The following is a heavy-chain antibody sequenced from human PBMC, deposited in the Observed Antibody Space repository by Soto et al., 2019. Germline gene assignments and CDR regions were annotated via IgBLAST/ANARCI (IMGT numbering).Heavy chain of an antibody. CDR2: ISSSSSYI. D-gene: IGHD3-22*01. CDR3: ARGGWGVVISWFDP. CDR1: GFTFSSYS. Sequence: EVQLVESGGGLVKPGGSLRLSCAASGFTFSSYSMNWVRQAPGKGLEWVSSISSSSSYIYYADSVKGRFTISRDNAKNPLYLQMNSLRAEDTAVYYCARGGWGVVISWFDPWGQGTLVTVSS. V-gene: IGHV3-21*01. J-gene: IGHJ5*02.